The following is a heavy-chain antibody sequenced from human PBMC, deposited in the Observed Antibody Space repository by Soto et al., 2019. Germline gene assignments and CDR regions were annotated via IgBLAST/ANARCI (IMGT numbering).Heavy chain of an antibody. Sequence: EVQLVESGGGLVKPGGSLRLSCAASGFTFRSFTMNWVRQAPGKGLEWVSTISSNSAYIYYTDALRGRFTISRDKAKNSLQLQMNSLRAEDTAVYYCTRDASRDSSARGWFDPWGPGTLVTVSS. CDR2: ISSNSAYI. J-gene: IGHJ5*02. CDR3: TRDASRDSSARGWFDP. CDR1: GFTFRSFT. V-gene: IGHV3-21*02. D-gene: IGHD6-13*01.